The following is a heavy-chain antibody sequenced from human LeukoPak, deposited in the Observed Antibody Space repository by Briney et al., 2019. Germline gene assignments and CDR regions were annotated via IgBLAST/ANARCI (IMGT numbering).Heavy chain of an antibody. CDR2: INPTGGST. CDR3: ARGRVTATDGFDI. D-gene: IGHD2-21*02. Sequence: GASVKVSCKASGYTFTSYGISWVRQAPGEGLEWMGIINPTGGSTRYAQKFQGRVTMTRDTSTSTVYMELSSLRSEDTAVYYCARGRVTATDGFDIWGQGTTVIVSS. V-gene: IGHV1-46*01. CDR1: GYTFTSYG. J-gene: IGHJ3*02.